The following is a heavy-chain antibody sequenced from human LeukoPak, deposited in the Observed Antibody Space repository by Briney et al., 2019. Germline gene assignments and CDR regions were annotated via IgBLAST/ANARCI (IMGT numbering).Heavy chain of an antibody. Sequence: SQTLSLTCTVSGGSISSGANYWSWIRQPPGRGLEWIGYISHSESAYYSPSLESRITISVDRSKNQFSLKLSSVTAADTAVFYCASIFTMIVVVDDWGQGTLVTVSS. CDR2: ISHSESA. CDR3: ASIFTMIVVVDD. V-gene: IGHV4-30-2*01. J-gene: IGHJ4*02. CDR1: GGSISSGANY. D-gene: IGHD3-22*01.